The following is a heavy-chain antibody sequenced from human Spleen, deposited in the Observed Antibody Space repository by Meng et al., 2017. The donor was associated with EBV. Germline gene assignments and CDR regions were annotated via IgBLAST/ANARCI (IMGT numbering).Heavy chain of an antibody. CDR3: ASDGISRYFDN. Sequence: LEVSGPGQVKPSVTLSLICTVSGGSISTSNWWSWVRQSPEKGLEWIGEVFRTGDTNYNPSLKSRVTILIDKSKNQFSLKLNSVTAADTAIYFCASDGISRYFDNWGPGTLVTVSS. CDR1: GGSISTSNW. J-gene: IGHJ4*02. CDR2: VFRTGDT. D-gene: IGHD1-1*01. V-gene: IGHV4-4*02.